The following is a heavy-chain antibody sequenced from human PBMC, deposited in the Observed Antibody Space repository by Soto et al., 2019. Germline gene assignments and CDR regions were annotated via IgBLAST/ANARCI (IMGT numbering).Heavy chain of an antibody. V-gene: IGHV1-69*01. CDR2: IIPILGTA. J-gene: IGHJ6*02. CDR3: ARTLVGSSGYPSGGMDV. CDR1: GGTFSSYA. D-gene: IGHD5-12*01. Sequence: QVQLVQSGAEVKKPGSSVKVSCKASGGTFSSYAISWVRQAPGQGLEWMGGIIPILGTANYAQKFQGRVTITADESTSTAYMELSSLRSEDTAVYYCARTLVGSSGYPSGGMDVWGQGTTVTVSS.